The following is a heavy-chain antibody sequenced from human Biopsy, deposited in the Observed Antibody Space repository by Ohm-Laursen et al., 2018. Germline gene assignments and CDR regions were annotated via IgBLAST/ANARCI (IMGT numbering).Heavy chain of an antibody. CDR3: ATKLTGYFHH. D-gene: IGHD3-9*01. J-gene: IGHJ1*01. V-gene: IGHV1-69*06. Sequence: GSSVKVSCKAPGGTFSRYGINWVRQAPGQGLEWLGGNIPILGTGNYAQKFQGRVTVAADTSTSTATMELRSLRSDDTAVYYCATKLTGYFHHWGQGTLVTVPS. CDR1: GGTFSRYG. CDR2: NIPILGTG.